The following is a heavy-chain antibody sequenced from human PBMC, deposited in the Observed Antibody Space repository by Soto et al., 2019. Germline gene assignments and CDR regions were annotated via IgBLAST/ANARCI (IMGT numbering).Heavy chain of an antibody. CDR3: ARATYYYGSGSHAPLRY. J-gene: IGHJ4*02. Sequence: QVQLVESGGGVVQPGRSLRLSCAASGFTFSSYAMHWVGQAPGKGREWVAVISYDGSNKYYADSVKGRFTISRDNSKNTLYLQMNSLRAEDTAVYYCARATYYYGSGSHAPLRYWGQGTLVTVSS. CDR1: GFTFSSYA. D-gene: IGHD3-10*01. V-gene: IGHV3-30-3*01. CDR2: ISYDGSNK.